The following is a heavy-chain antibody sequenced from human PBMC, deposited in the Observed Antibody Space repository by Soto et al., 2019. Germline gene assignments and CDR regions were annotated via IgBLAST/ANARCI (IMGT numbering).Heavy chain of an antibody. CDR3: ARIWFGELSFYFDY. CDR1: VGSISSYY. Sequence: SETLSLTCTVSVGSISSYYWSWIRQPPGKGLEWIGYIYYSGSTNYNPSLKSRVTISVDTSKNQFSLKLSSVTAADTAVYYCARIWFGELSFYFDYWGQGTQVTVSS. D-gene: IGHD3-10*01. J-gene: IGHJ4*02. V-gene: IGHV4-59*01. CDR2: IYYSGST.